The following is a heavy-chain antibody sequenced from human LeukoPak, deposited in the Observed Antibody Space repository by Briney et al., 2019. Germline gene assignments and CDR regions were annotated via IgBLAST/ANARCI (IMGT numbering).Heavy chain of an antibody. CDR2: MNPNSGNT. CDR1: GYTFTSYD. J-gene: IGHJ6*03. Sequence: ASVKVSCKASGYTFTSYDINWVRQATGQGLEWIGWMNPNSGNTGYAQKFQGRVTMTRNTSISTAYMELSSLRSEDTAVYYCARSDYSNSYYYYYMDVWGKGTTVTVSS. D-gene: IGHD4-11*01. V-gene: IGHV1-8*01. CDR3: ARSDYSNSYYYYYMDV.